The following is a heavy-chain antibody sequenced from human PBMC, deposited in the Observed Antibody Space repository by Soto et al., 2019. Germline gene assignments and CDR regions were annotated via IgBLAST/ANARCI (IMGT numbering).Heavy chain of an antibody. CDR2: IMPIFGSA. D-gene: IGHD3-22*01. V-gene: IGHV1-69*13. CDR1: GGTFSRNT. J-gene: IGHJ4*02. Sequence: ASVKVSCKASGGTFSRNTISWVRQAPGQGLEWMGGIMPIFGSANYAQKFQGRVTITADENTRTVYMELSRLRSEDTAVYYCARQFDSDTTGYYYAYWGQGTLVTVSS. CDR3: ARQFDSDTTGYYYAY.